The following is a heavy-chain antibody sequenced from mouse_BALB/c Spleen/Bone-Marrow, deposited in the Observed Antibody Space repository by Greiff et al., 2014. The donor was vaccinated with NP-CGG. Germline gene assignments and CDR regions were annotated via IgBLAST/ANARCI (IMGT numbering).Heavy chain of an antibody. CDR2: IAPGSGST. Sequence: DLVKPGASVMLSCKASGYTFTSYWINWIKQRPGQGLEWIGRIAPGSGSTYYNEMFKAKAILTVDTSSSTAYIQLSSLSSEDSAVYFCAYYRYDVNYWGQGTTLTVSS. J-gene: IGHJ2*01. CDR1: GYTFTSYW. D-gene: IGHD2-14*01. V-gene: IGHV1S41*01. CDR3: AYYRYDVNY.